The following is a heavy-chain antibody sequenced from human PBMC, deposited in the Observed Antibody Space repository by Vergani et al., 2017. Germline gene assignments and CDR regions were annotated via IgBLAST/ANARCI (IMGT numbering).Heavy chain of an antibody. D-gene: IGHD3-22*01. V-gene: IGHV3-7*03. CDR3: ARSFRRPDFRYYDSSGYYDPYFDY. J-gene: IGHJ4*02. Sequence: EVQLVESGGGLVQPGGSLRLSCAASGFTFSSYWMSWVRQAPGKGLEWVANIKQDGSEKYYVDSVKGRFTISGDNAKNSLYLQMNSLRAEDTAVYYCARSFRRPDFRYYDSSGYYDPYFDYWGQGTLVTVSS. CDR1: GFTFSSYW. CDR2: IKQDGSEK.